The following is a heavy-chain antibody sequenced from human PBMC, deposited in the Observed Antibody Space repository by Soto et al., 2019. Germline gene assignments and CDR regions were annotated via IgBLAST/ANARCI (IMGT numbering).Heavy chain of an antibody. CDR2: ISYDGSYK. J-gene: IGHJ6*02. Sequence: GGSLRLSCAASGFTFDNYGMHWVRQAPGKGLEWVSGISYDGSYKYYADSVKGRFIISRDNPKNTLYLQMNSLRTEDTAVYYCAKELSHSYGYTRYYFYGMDVWGPGTTVTVSS. CDR1: GFTFDNYG. V-gene: IGHV3-30*18. CDR3: AKELSHSYGYTRYYFYGMDV. D-gene: IGHD5-18*01.